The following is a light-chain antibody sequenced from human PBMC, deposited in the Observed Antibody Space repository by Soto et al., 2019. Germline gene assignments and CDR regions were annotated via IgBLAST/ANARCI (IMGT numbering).Light chain of an antibody. Sequence: DIQMTQSPSTLSASVGDRVTITCRASQSISSWLAWYQQKPGKAPRLLMYDASTLESGVPSRFSGRGSGTEFTLTISRRQPDDFATYYCQQYNSYPWTFVQGTKVEIK. CDR3: QQYNSYPWT. CDR1: QSISSW. V-gene: IGKV1-5*01. CDR2: DAS. J-gene: IGKJ1*01.